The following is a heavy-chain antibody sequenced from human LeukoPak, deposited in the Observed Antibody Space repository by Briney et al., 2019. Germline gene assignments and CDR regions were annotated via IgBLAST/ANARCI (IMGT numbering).Heavy chain of an antibody. CDR2: ISTFNGNT. D-gene: IGHD1-26*01. J-gene: IGHJ3*02. CDR1: GYTFTHYG. CDR3: ARDSGTYYRVFDI. V-gene: IGHV1-18*01. Sequence: GASVKVSCKASGYTFTHYGLSWVRQAPGQGLEWMGWISTFNGNTNYSQEFQDKVTMTTDTSTSTAYVELGSLRSADTAVYYCARDSGTYYRVFDIWGQGTMVTVSS.